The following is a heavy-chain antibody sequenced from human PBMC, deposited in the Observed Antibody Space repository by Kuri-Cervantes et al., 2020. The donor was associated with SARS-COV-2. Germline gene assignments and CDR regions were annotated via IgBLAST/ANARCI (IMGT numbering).Heavy chain of an antibody. CDR3: ARGYRYNLPYFDY. CDR1: GFTFSSYA. V-gene: IGHV3-23*01. J-gene: IGHJ4*02. Sequence: GGSLRLSCAASGFTFSSYAMSWVRQAPGKGLEWVSAISGSGGSTYYADSVKGRFTISRDNAKNSLYLQMNSLRAEDTAVYYCARGYRYNLPYFDYWGQGTLVTSPQ. D-gene: IGHD1-1*01. CDR2: ISGSGGST.